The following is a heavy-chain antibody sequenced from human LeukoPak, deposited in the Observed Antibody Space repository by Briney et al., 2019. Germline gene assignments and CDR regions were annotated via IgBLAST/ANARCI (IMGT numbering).Heavy chain of an antibody. CDR2: ISWNSGTI. D-gene: IGHD6-19*01. J-gene: IGHJ4*02. Sequence: GGSLRLSCAASGFTFDDYAMHWVRQAPGKGLEWVSGISWNSGTIGYADSVKGRFTISRDNAKNSLYLQMNSLRAEDTAVYYCARDFGARGWFDYWGQGTLVTVSS. V-gene: IGHV3-9*01. CDR1: GFTFDDYA. CDR3: ARDFGARGWFDY.